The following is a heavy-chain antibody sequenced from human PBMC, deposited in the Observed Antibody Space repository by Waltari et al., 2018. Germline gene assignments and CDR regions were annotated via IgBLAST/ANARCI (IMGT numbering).Heavy chain of an antibody. D-gene: IGHD4-17*01. CDR1: GMTFNNAW. Sequence: EVQLVESGGDLVKPGGSLRLSCAASGMTFNNAWMTWVRQAPGKGLEWVGRIKSKTDGGTTDFAAPVEGRFTISRDESKKTMYLQMSSLKIEDTAVYYCTTDPVGLYGGDYWGQGTLVIVSS. CDR3: TTDPVGLYGGDY. CDR2: IKSKTDGGTT. J-gene: IGHJ4*02. V-gene: IGHV3-15*01.